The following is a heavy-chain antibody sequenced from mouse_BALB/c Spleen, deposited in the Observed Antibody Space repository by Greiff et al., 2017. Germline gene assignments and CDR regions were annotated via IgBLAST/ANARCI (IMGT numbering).Heavy chain of an antibody. CDR1: GFTFSSYA. D-gene: IGHD2-1*01. Sequence: EVKLMESGGGLVKPGGSLKLSCAASGFTFSSYAMSWVRQTPEKRLEWVATISSGGSYTYYPDSVKGRFTISRDNAKNTLYLQMSSLRSEDTAMYYCARKEYYGNYPFAYWGQGTLVTVSA. J-gene: IGHJ3*01. CDR2: ISSGGSYT. CDR3: ARKEYYGNYPFAY. V-gene: IGHV5-9-3*01.